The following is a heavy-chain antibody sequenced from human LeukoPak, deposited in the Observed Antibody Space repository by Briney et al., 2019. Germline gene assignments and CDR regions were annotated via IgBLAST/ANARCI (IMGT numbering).Heavy chain of an antibody. CDR2: IFYSGAT. J-gene: IGHJ4*02. D-gene: IGHD6-6*01. CDR3: AQYSTSSGGLEY. Sequence: SETPSLTCSVSGGSISNSRYYWGWLRQPPGKGLEWIGSIFYSGATNSNPSLKSRVTISVDTSKNQFSLRLSSVTAADTAMYYCAQYSTSSGGLEYWGQGTLVTVSS. V-gene: IGHV4-39*05. CDR1: GGSISNSRYY.